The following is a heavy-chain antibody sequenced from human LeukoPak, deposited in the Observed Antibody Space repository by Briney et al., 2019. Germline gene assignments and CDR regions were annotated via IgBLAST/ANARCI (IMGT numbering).Heavy chain of an antibody. Sequence: GGSLRLPCAASGFTFSSYAMSWVRQAPGKGLEWVSAISGSGGSTYYADSVKGRFTISRDNSKNTLYLQMNSLRAEDTAVYYCANTPARLLWFGESTFDPWGQGTLVTVSS. D-gene: IGHD3-10*01. CDR1: GFTFSSYA. V-gene: IGHV3-23*01. CDR3: ANTPARLLWFGESTFDP. CDR2: ISGSGGST. J-gene: IGHJ5*02.